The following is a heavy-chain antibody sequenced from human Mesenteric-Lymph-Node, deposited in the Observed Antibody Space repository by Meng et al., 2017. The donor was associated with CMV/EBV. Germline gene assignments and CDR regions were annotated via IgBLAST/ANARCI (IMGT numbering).Heavy chain of an antibody. D-gene: IGHD1-26*01. J-gene: IGHJ4*02. V-gene: IGHV3-30*04. CDR1: GLTISSID. CDR2: RSDDERRK. Sequence: GLTISSIDMNWGRKGQGKGMEWVAVRSDDERRKFYGDSVKDRFTISRVNSTSTDFLHINILTTEDTAVYYYARDSHIGTYAIDDYWGQGTLVTVSS. CDR3: ARDSHIGTYAIDDY.